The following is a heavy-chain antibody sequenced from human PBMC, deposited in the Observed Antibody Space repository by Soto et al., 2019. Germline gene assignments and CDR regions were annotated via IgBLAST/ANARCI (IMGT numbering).Heavy chain of an antibody. D-gene: IGHD4-4*01. CDR1: GYTFTTSG. CDR3: ARGSMTTVTTVRLWWFDP. Sequence: ASVKVSCKDCGYTFTTSGIRWVHQATGKRREWMGWIDAGNGDTKYSQKFQDRVAITRDTSASTAYMELSSLRSEDTAVYYCARGSMTTVTTVRLWWFDPWGQGTLVTVSS. J-gene: IGHJ5*02. CDR2: IDAGNGDT. V-gene: IGHV1-3*01.